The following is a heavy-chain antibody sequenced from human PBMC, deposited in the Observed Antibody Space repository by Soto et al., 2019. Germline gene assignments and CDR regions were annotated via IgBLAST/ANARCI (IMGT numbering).Heavy chain of an antibody. CDR1: GGSFSGYY. D-gene: IGHD3-10*01. Sequence: QVQLQQWGAGLLKPSETLSLTCAVYGGSFSGYYWSWIRQPPGKGLEWLGEINHSGSTNYNPSLKSRVTISVDTSKNQFSLKLSSVTAADTAVYYCARGGYYGSGSYSGTAFDIWGQGTMVTVSS. V-gene: IGHV4-34*01. J-gene: IGHJ3*02. CDR2: INHSGST. CDR3: ARGGYYGSGSYSGTAFDI.